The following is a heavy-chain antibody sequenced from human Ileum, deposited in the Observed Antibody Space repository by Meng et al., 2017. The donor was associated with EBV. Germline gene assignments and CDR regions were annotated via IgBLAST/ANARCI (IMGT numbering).Heavy chain of an antibody. CDR1: GGSISSYY. V-gene: IGHV4-59*08. CDR2: IYYSGST. D-gene: IGHD2-15*01. Sequence: QVQRQESGPGLVKPSETLFLTCTVSGGSISSYYWSWIRQPPGKGLEWIGYIYYSGSTNYNPSLKSRVTISVDTSKNQFSLNLSSVTAADTAVYYCARGGWSLDYWGQGTLVTVSS. CDR3: ARGGWSLDY. J-gene: IGHJ4*02.